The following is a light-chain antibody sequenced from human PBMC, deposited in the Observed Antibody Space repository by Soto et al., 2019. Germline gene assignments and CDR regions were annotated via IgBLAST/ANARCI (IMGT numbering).Light chain of an antibody. CDR3: TSSTSSGTYV. Sequence: QSALTQPASVSGSPGQSITISCAGTSSYVGGYNYVSWYQHHPGKAPKLMICEVSNRPSGVSNRFSGSKSGNTASLTISGLQAEDEADYYCTSSTSSGTYVCGTGTQLTVL. CDR2: EVS. CDR1: SSYVGGYNY. J-gene: IGLJ1*01. V-gene: IGLV2-14*01.